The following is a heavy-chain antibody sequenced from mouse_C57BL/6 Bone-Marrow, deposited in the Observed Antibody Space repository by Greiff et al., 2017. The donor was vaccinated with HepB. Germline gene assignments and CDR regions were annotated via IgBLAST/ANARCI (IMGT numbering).Heavy chain of an antibody. Sequence: QVQLKQSGAELARPEASVKLSCKASGYTFTSYGISWVKQRTGQGLEWIGEIYPRSGNTYYNEKFKGKATLTADKSSSTAYMELRSLTSEDSAVYFCARFFDYDPYFDYWGQGTTLTVSS. CDR3: ARFFDYDPYFDY. D-gene: IGHD2-4*01. CDR1: GYTFTSYG. CDR2: IYPRSGNT. J-gene: IGHJ2*01. V-gene: IGHV1-81*01.